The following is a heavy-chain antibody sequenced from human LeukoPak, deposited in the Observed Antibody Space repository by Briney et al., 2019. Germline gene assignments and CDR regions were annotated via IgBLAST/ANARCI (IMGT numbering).Heavy chain of an antibody. CDR3: ARDDPYSGYDYDY. CDR2: ISDGGTT. J-gene: IGHJ4*02. D-gene: IGHD5-12*01. CDR1: GFTFNNYA. Sequence: PGESLRLSCAASGFTFNNYAFNWVRQPPGKGLEWVSGISDGGTTYYAESVKGRFTISRDNAKNSLYLQMNSLRAEDTAFYYCARDDPYSGYDYDYWGRGVLVTVSS. V-gene: IGHV3-20*04.